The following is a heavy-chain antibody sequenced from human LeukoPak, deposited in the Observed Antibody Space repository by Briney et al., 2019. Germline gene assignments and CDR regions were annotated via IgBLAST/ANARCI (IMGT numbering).Heavy chain of an antibody. V-gene: IGHV3-53*01. J-gene: IGHJ4*02. CDR1: GLTVSSNY. CDR2: IYSGGNT. D-gene: IGHD6-19*01. CDR3: ATEGSGWYYFDY. Sequence: RSGGSLRLSCAASGLTVSSNYMSWVRQAPGKGLEWVSVIYSGGNTYYADSVKGRFTISRDNSKKTLYLQMNSLRAEDTAVYYCATEGSGWYYFDYWGQGTLVTVSS.